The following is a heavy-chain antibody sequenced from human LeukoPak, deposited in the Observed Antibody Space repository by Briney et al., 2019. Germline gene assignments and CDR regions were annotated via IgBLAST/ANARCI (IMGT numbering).Heavy chain of an antibody. V-gene: IGHV3-21*01. CDR3: ARGLVGATHFDY. CDR1: GFTFSSYS. J-gene: IGHJ4*02. CDR2: ISSSSSYI. Sequence: PGGSLRLSCAASGFTFSSYSMNWVRQAPGKGLEWVSSISSSSSYIYYADSVEGRFTISRDNAKNSLYLQMNSLRAEDTAVYYCARGLVGATHFDYWGQGTLVTVSS. D-gene: IGHD1-26*01.